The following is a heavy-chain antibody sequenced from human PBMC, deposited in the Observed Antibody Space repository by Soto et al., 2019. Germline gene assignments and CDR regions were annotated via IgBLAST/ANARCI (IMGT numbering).Heavy chain of an antibody. CDR3: AKGSTRHWLVTYFDY. CDR2: IVPMFRTP. Sequence: QVQLVQSGAEVKKPGSSVKVSCKDSGDSFSSHAITWVRQAPGQGLEWMGGIVPMFRTPHYARQFEGRVTITADESTNTTYMELNSLRFEDTAVSYCAKGSTRHWLVTYFDYWGQGTLVTVSS. D-gene: IGHD6-19*01. V-gene: IGHV1-69*12. J-gene: IGHJ4*02. CDR1: GDSFSSHA.